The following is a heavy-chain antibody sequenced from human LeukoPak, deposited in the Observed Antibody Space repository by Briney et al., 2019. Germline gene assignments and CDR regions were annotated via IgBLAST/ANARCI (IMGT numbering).Heavy chain of an antibody. CDR2: IYSGGST. D-gene: IGHD3-22*01. J-gene: IGHJ4*02. CDR3: ARGTYDSSGSIDY. V-gene: IGHV3-53*01. Sequence: GVSLRLSCAASGFTVSSNYMSWVRQAPGKGLEWVSVIYSGGSTYYADSVKGRFTISRDNSKNTLYLQMNSLRAEDTAVYYCARGTYDSSGSIDYWGQGTLVTVSS. CDR1: GFTVSSNY.